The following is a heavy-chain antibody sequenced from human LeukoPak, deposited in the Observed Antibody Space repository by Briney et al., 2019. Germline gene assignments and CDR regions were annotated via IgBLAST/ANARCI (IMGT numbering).Heavy chain of an antibody. CDR3: ARKSSYQTYYYGSGSYIRPYYYYGMDV. CDR1: GFTVSSNY. J-gene: IGHJ6*02. Sequence: GGSLRLSCAASGFTVSSNYMSWVRQAPGKGLEWVSVIYSGGSTYYADSVKGRFTISRDNSKNTLYLQMNSLRAEDTAVYYCARKSSYQTYYYGSGSYIRPYYYYGMDVWGQGTTVTVSS. CDR2: IYSGGST. V-gene: IGHV3-66*01. D-gene: IGHD3-10*01.